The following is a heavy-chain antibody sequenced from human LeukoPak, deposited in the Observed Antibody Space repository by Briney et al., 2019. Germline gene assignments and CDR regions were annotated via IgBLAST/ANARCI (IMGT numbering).Heavy chain of an antibody. V-gene: IGHV3-23*01. Sequence: GESLRLSCAASGFPFSSYAMSWVRQAPGKGLEWVSTISNSDDSTYYADSVKGRFTISRDNSENTLFLRMNSLRAEDTAVYYCAKATGYLLWGEGTLVIVSS. J-gene: IGHJ4*02. CDR1: GFPFSSYA. CDR2: ISNSDDST. CDR3: AKATGYLL. D-gene: IGHD1-14*01.